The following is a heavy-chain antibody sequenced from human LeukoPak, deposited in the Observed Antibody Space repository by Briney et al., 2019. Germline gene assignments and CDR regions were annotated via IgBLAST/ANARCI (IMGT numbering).Heavy chain of an antibody. CDR1: GGSISSGGYY. J-gene: IGHJ2*01. Sequence: SETLSLTCTVSGGSISSGGYYWSWIRQHPGKGLEWIGYIYYSGSAYYNPSLKGRVTISVDTSKNQFSLKLSSVTAADTAVYYCARDLGDCSSTSCPLYLDLWGRGTLVTVSS. CDR3: ARDLGDCSSTSCPLYLDL. D-gene: IGHD2-2*01. CDR2: IYYSGSA. V-gene: IGHV4-31*03.